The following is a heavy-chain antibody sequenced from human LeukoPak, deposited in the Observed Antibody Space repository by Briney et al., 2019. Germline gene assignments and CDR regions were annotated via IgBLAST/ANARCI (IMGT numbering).Heavy chain of an antibody. CDR2: IKQDGSEK. CDR3: AGGTGWLIDS. V-gene: IGHV3-7*01. D-gene: IGHD3-9*01. J-gene: IGHJ4*02. Sequence: GGSLRLSCVASGITFSRHWMKWVRQAPGKGLEWVANIKQDGSEKFYVDSVKGRFTISRDNAKNSLYLQMTSLRPEDTALYYCAGGTGWLIDSWGQGTLVTASS. CDR1: GITFSRHW.